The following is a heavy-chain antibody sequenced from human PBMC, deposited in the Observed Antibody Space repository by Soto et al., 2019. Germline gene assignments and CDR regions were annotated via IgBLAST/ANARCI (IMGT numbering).Heavy chain of an antibody. J-gene: IGHJ3*02. V-gene: IGHV1-18*04. Sequence: ASVKVSCKASGYTFTSYCMRWVRQAPGQGLEWMGWISAYNGNTNYAQKLQGRVTMTTDTSTSTAYMELRSLRSDDTAVYYCARVGWLRYLIDIWGQGTMVTVSS. CDR1: GYTFTSYC. D-gene: IGHD3-9*01. CDR2: ISAYNGNT. CDR3: ARVGWLRYLIDI.